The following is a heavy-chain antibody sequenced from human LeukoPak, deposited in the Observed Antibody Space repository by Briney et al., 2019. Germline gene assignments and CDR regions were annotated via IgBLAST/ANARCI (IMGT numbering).Heavy chain of an antibody. CDR2: ISGSGGST. J-gene: IGHJ6*03. CDR3: ANSDFWSGIEYYYMDV. Sequence: PGGSLRLSCAASGFTFSSYAVSRVRQAPGKGLEWVSAISGSGGSTYYADSVKGRFTISRDNSKNTLYLQMNSLRAEDTAVYYCANSDFWSGIEYYYMDVWGKGTTVTVSS. D-gene: IGHD3-3*01. CDR1: GFTFSSYA. V-gene: IGHV3-23*01.